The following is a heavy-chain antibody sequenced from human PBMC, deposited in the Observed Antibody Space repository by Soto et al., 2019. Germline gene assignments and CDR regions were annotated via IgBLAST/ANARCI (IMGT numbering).Heavy chain of an antibody. CDR1: GYTFTGYY. D-gene: IGHD6-13*01. V-gene: IGHV1-2*04. J-gene: IGHJ4*02. CDR2: INPNSGGT. CDR3: AREGIGIPDSFDY. Sequence: ASVKVSCKASGYTFTGYYMHWVRQAPGQGLEWMGWINPNSGGTNYAQKFQGWVTMTRDTSISTAYMELRRLRSDDTAVYYCAREGIGIPDSFDYWGQGTLVTVSS.